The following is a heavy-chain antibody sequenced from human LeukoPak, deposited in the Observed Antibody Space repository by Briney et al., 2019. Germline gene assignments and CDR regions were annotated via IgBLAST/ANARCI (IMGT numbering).Heavy chain of an antibody. Sequence: GGSLRLSCAASGFTFNKYSMSWVRQAPGKGLEWITYIDGSSATIYYADSVKGRFTTSRDNTKNSVYLHMNSLRAEDTAVYYCATYGRDGYRGFYWGQGTPVTVSS. J-gene: IGHJ4*02. CDR2: IDGSSATI. CDR1: GFTFNKYS. V-gene: IGHV3-48*04. CDR3: ATYGRDGYRGFY. D-gene: IGHD5-24*01.